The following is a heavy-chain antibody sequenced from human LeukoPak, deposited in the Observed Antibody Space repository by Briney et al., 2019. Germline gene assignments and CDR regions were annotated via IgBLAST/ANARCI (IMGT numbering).Heavy chain of an antibody. J-gene: IGHJ4*02. Sequence: ASVKVSCKASGYTFTGYYMHWARQAPGQGLEWMGWINPNSGGTNYAQKFQGRVTMTRDTSINTAYMELSRLRSDDTAVYYCARDRYCSGGSCYYFDYWGQGTLVTVSS. CDR3: ARDRYCSGGSCYYFDY. CDR1: GYTFTGYY. CDR2: INPNSGGT. V-gene: IGHV1-2*02. D-gene: IGHD2-15*01.